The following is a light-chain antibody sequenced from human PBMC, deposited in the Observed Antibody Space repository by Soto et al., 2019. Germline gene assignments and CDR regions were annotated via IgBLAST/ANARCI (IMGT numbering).Light chain of an antibody. Sequence: EIELTQSPATLSLSPGETATLSCRASQNVDKFLAWYQQRPGQPPRLLIFDSSNRATGVPVRFSGSGSETVFTLTIGSLEPADAAVYYCQQRKNWPPITFGQGTRLEIK. CDR2: DSS. V-gene: IGKV3-11*01. CDR3: QQRKNWPPIT. J-gene: IGKJ5*01. CDR1: QNVDKF.